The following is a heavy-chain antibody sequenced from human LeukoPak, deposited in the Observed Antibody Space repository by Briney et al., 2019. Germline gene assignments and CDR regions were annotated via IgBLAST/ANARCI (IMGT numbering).Heavy chain of an antibody. J-gene: IGHJ4*02. CDR3: AKGRRDGYNPILSPIDY. Sequence: QSGGSLRLSCAASGFTFSSYAMSWVRQAPGKGLEWVSAISGSGGSTYYADSVKGRFTISRDNSKNTLYLQMNSLRAEDTAVYYCAKGRRDGYNPILSPIDYWGQGTLVTVSS. D-gene: IGHD5-24*01. CDR1: GFTFSSYA. V-gene: IGHV3-23*01. CDR2: ISGSGGST.